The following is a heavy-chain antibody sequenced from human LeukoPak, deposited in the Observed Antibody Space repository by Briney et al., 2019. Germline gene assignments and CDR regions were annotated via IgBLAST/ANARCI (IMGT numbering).Heavy chain of an antibody. CDR3: ARINDFWSGPTLDV. CDR1: GGSISSGGHS. J-gene: IGHJ6*02. CDR2: IYHSGSGST. D-gene: IGHD3-3*01. V-gene: IGHV4-30-2*01. Sequence: SETLSLTCTVSGGSISSGGHSWSWIRQPPGKGLEWIGYIYHSGSGSTYYNPSLKSRVTISIDKSKNQFSLKLDSVTAAETAVYYCARINDFWSGPTLDVWGQGTTVTVSS.